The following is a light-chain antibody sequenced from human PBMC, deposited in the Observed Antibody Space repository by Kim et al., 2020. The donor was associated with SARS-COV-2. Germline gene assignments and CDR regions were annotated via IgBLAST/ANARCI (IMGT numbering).Light chain of an antibody. Sequence: SPGERATLSCRASQSVSSSYLAWYQQKPGQAPRLLIYGASSRATGIPDRFSGSGSGTDFTLTFSRLEPEDFAVYYCQQYGSSRWAFGQGTKVDIK. CDR3: QQYGSSRWA. CDR1: QSVSSSY. V-gene: IGKV3-20*01. J-gene: IGKJ1*01. CDR2: GAS.